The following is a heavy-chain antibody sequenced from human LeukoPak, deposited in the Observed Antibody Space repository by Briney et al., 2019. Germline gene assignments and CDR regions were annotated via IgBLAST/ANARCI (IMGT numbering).Heavy chain of an antibody. Sequence: GGSLRLSCAASGFTFSGYTMNWVRQAPGKGLEWVSYIGSVGSTIYYADSVKGRFTISRDNAKNSLYLQMNSLRLEDTAVYYCAKGRNYGSGSSTPHYDYWGQGTLVIVSS. D-gene: IGHD3-10*01. CDR2: IGSVGSTI. CDR3: AKGRNYGSGSSTPHYDY. J-gene: IGHJ4*02. CDR1: GFTFSGYT. V-gene: IGHV3-48*04.